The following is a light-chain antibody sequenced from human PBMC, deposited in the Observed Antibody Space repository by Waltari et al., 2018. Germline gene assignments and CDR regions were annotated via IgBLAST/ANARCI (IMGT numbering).Light chain of an antibody. J-gene: IGLJ3*02. CDR3: QTGGHGTWV. V-gene: IGLV4-69*01. CDR1: SGHSSNI. Sequence: QLVLTQSPSASASLGASVKLTCTLSSGHSSNIIAWLQQQPRKDPRYLMKVNSDGSHSKGDDFPDRCSGSSSGAARYLTISSLQSEDEADYYCQTGGHGTWVFGGGTKLTVL. CDR2: VNSDGSH.